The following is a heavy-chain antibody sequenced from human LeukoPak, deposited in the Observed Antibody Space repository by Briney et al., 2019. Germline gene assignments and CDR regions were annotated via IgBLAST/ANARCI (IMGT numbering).Heavy chain of an antibody. V-gene: IGHV1-46*01. CDR2: INPSGGST. CDR3: ARGGGEQWLVESYYFDY. J-gene: IGHJ4*02. D-gene: IGHD6-19*01. CDR1: GYTFTSYY. Sequence: ASVKVSCKASGYTFTSYYMHWVRQAPGQGLEWMGIINPSGGSTSYAQKFQGRVTMTRDTSTSTVYMELSSLRSEDTAVYYCARGGGEQWLVESYYFDYWGQGILVTVSS.